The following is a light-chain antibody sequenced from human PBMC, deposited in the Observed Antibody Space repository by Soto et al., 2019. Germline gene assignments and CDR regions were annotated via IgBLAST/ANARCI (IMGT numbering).Light chain of an antibody. CDR3: GTWDSSLSAWV. V-gene: IGLV1-51*01. CDR2: DNN. J-gene: IGLJ3*02. CDR1: SSNIGNNY. Sequence: QSVLTQPPSVSAAPGRKVTISCSGSSSNIGNNYVSWYQQFPGTAPQLLIYDNNKRPSGIPDRFSGSKSGTSATLGITGLRTGDEADYYCGTWDSSLSAWVFGGGTKLTVL.